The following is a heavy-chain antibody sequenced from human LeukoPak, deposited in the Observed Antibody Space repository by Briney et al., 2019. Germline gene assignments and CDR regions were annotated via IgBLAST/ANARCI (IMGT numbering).Heavy chain of an antibody. J-gene: IGHJ6*02. Sequence: PGGSLRLSCAASGFTFSSYSMNWVRQAPGKGLEWVAVISYDGSNKYYADSVKGRFTISRDNSKNTLYLQMNSLRAEDTAVYYCAKALRLANYYYYYGMDVWGQGTTVTVSS. CDR3: AKALRLANYYYYYGMDV. CDR1: GFTFSSYS. CDR2: ISYDGSNK. D-gene: IGHD6-19*01. V-gene: IGHV3-30*18.